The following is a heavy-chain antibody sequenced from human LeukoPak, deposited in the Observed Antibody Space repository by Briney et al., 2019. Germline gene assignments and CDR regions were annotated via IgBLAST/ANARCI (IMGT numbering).Heavy chain of an antibody. Sequence: GGSLRLSCAASGFTFDGYAMHWVRQAPGKGLEWVSLISGDGGSTYYADSVKGRFTISRDNSKNSLYLQMNSLRTEDTALYYCAKDRPYYYDSSGYYYYYYGMDVWGQGTTVTVSS. CDR1: GFTFDGYA. CDR3: AKDRPYYYDSSGYYYYYYGMDV. D-gene: IGHD3-22*01. J-gene: IGHJ6*02. V-gene: IGHV3-43*02. CDR2: ISGDGGST.